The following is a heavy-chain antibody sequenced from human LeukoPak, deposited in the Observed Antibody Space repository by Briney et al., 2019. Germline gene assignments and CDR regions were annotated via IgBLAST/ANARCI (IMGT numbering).Heavy chain of an antibody. D-gene: IGHD2-15*01. Sequence: PSETLSLTCAVSGGSISSGGYSWSWIRQPPGKGLEWIGYIYHSGSTYYNPSLKSRVTISVDRSKNQFSLKLSSVTAADTAVYYCAMLTRAQRWLNAFDIWGQGTMVTVSS. J-gene: IGHJ3*02. CDR3: AMLTRAQRWLNAFDI. CDR2: IYHSGST. CDR1: GGSISSGGYS. V-gene: IGHV4-30-2*01.